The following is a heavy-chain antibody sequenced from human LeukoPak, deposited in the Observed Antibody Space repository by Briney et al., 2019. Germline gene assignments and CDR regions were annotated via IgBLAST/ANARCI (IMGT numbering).Heavy chain of an antibody. CDR3: AALNPSIAARPSPD. J-gene: IGHJ4*02. Sequence: SVKVSCKASGFTFTSSAMQWVRQARGQRLEWIGWIVVGSGNTNYAQKFQEGVTITRDMSTSTAYMELSSLRSEDTAVYYCAALNPSIAARPSPDWGQGTLVTVSS. D-gene: IGHD6-6*01. CDR1: GFTFTSSA. V-gene: IGHV1-58*02. CDR2: IVVGSGNT.